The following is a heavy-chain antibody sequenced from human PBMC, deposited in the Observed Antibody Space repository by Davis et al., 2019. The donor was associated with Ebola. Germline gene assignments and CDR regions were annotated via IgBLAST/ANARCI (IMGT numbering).Heavy chain of an antibody. CDR2: IWYDGSNK. J-gene: IGHJ3*02. Sequence: GGSLRLSCAASGFTFSSYGMHWVRQAPGKGLEWVAVIWYDGSNKYYADSVKGRFTISRDNSKNTLYLQMNSLRAEDTAVYYCARDLHSGTTGAFDIWGQGTMVTVSS. CDR1: GFTFSSYG. CDR3: ARDLHSGTTGAFDI. V-gene: IGHV3-33*01. D-gene: IGHD1-26*01.